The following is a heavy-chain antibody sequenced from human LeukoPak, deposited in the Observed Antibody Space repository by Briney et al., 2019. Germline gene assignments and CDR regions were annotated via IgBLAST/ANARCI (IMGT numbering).Heavy chain of an antibody. D-gene: IGHD5/OR15-5a*01. Sequence: SETLSLTCTVSGASISSSTYYWAWIRQPPGKSLEWIGSIYSSGLTYYHPSLKSRLTISSDTSNNHFSLKLSSVTAADTAMYYCARDSKSTADAFDIWGQGTMVTVSS. J-gene: IGHJ3*02. CDR2: IYSSGLT. CDR1: GASISSSTYY. V-gene: IGHV4-39*07. CDR3: ARDSKSTADAFDI.